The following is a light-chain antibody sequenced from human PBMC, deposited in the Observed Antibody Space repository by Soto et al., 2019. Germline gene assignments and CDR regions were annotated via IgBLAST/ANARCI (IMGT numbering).Light chain of an antibody. CDR2: EVR. V-gene: IGLV2-14*01. CDR1: NRDVGSYNL. J-gene: IGLJ3*02. Sequence: QSALTQPASVSGSPGQAITLALTGTNRDVGSYNLVSWYQQRPGEAPKLIISEVRNRPSGISYRFTGSKSGNTASLTISGLQAEDEADYYCQAYDYTLTASVFGGGTKLTVL. CDR3: QAYDYTLTASV.